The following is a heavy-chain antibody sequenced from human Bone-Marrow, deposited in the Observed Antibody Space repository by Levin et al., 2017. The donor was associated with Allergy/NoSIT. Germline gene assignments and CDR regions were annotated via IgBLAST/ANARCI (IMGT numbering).Heavy chain of an antibody. CDR1: GDNVSSSRAT. D-gene: IGHD4-17*01. J-gene: IGHJ6*03. Sequence: SETLSLTCAISGDNVSSSRATWNWLRQSPSRGLEWLGMTYYRSKWYDDYAVSVKSQITIKADTSKNQFSLQLDYVTPDDTAVYYCARSNFGDYSYYYYMDVWGTGTTVTVSS. CDR3: ARSNFGDYSYYYYMDV. CDR2: TYYRSKWYD. V-gene: IGHV6-1*01.